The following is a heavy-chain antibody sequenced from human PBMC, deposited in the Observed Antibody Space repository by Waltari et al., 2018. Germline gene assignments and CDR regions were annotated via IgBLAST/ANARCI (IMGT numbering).Heavy chain of an antibody. Sequence: QVQLVQSGAEVKKPGASVKVSCKVSGYTLTELSMHWVRQAPGKGIEWMGGCEPEDVETMYAHKFQGRGSMTDDTSTDTAYMELSSRRSEDMAVYDCATCPRSGGSCDSYGYWGQGTLVTVSS. CDR3: ATCPRSGGSCDSYGY. CDR2: CEPEDVET. J-gene: IGHJ4*02. CDR1: GYTLTELS. V-gene: IGHV1-24*01. D-gene: IGHD2-15*01.